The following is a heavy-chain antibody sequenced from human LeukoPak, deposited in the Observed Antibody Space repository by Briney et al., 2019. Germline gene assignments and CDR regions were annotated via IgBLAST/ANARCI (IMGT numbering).Heavy chain of an antibody. CDR1: SYTFTSYG. Sequence: GASVKVSCKASSYTFTSYGISWVRQAPGQGLEWMAWINAYNGDTNYAQKLQGRVTLTTDTSTSTAYMELRSLRSDDTAVYYCARDGSGVWFDYWGQGTLVTVSS. V-gene: IGHV1-18*01. CDR3: ARDGSGVWFDY. CDR2: INAYNGDT. J-gene: IGHJ4*02.